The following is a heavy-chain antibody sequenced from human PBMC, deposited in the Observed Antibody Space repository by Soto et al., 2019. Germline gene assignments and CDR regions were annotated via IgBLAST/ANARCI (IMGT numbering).Heavy chain of an antibody. J-gene: IGHJ3*02. CDR3: ASLHDLLTGHDAFDI. CDR2: IYPGDSDT. CDR1: GNSFTSYW. V-gene: IGHV5-51*01. Sequence: XDSLKVSWQCSGNSFTSYWIGLVLQMPGKGLEWMGIIYPGDSDTRYSPSFQGQVTISADKSISTAYLQWSSLKASDTAMYYCASLHDLLTGHDAFDIWGQGTMVTVSS. D-gene: IGHD3-9*01.